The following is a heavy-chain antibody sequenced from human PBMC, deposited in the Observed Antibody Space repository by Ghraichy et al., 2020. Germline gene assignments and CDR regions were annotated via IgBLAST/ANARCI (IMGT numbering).Heavy chain of an antibody. J-gene: IGHJ2*01. V-gene: IGHV4-39*01. CDR1: GGSISSSSYY. D-gene: IGHD3-22*01. Sequence: SQTLSLTCTVSGGSISSSSYYWGWIRQPPGKGLEWIGSIYYSGSTYYNPSLKSRVTISVDTSKNQFSLKLSSVTAADTAVYYCARLRYYDSSGYYHEYWYFDLWGRGTLVTVSS. CDR2: IYYSGST. CDR3: ARLRYYDSSGYYHEYWYFDL.